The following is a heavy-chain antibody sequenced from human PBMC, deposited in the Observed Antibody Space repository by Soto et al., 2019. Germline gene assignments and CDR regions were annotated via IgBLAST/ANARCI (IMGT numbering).Heavy chain of an antibody. CDR3: AEWARYCSGADCRA. CDR1: GFPFSSRA. J-gene: IGHJ5*02. CDR2: ISGSGTIT. Sequence: EVQLLESGGGLVQPGGSLRLSCAASGFPFSSRAMSWVRRAPGKGLAWVSAISGSGTITNYADSVKGRFTISRDTSKNTRYLQMNSLRADDTAVYYCAEWARYCSGADCRAWGQGTLVTVSS. D-gene: IGHD2-15*01. V-gene: IGHV3-23*01.